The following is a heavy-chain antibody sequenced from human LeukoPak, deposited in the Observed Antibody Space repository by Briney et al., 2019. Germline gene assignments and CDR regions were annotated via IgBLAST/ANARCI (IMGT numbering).Heavy chain of an antibody. CDR1: GYSISSGYY. J-gene: IGHJ6*03. CDR3: AREGTAGDYLQLYYYYYMDV. V-gene: IGHV4-38-2*02. D-gene: IGHD1-14*01. CDR2: IYNSGST. Sequence: PSETLSLTCTVSGYSISSGYYWGWIREPPGKGLEWIGSIYNSGSTYYNPSLKSRVTISVDTSKNQFSLKLSSVTAADTAVYYCAREGTAGDYLQLYYYYYMDVWGKGTTVTVSS.